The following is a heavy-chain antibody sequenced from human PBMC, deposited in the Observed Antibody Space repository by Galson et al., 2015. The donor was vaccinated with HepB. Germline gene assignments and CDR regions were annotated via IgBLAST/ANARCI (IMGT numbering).Heavy chain of an antibody. CDR3: AREFVVVAARDSWCDP. D-gene: IGHD2-15*01. CDR1: GYTFTGYD. Sequence: SVKVSCKASGYTFTGYDMHWVRQAPGQGLEWMGWINPNSGGTNYAQKFQGRVTMTRDTSISTAYMELSRLRSDDTAVYYCAREFVVVAARDSWCDPWGQVTLVTVSS. J-gene: IGHJ5*02. CDR2: INPNSGGT. V-gene: IGHV1-2*02.